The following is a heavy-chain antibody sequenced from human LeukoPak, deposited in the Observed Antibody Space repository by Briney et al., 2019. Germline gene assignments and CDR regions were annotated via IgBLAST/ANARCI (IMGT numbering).Heavy chain of an antibody. CDR1: GCTFTGYY. D-gene: IGHD3-10*01. J-gene: IGHJ3*02. V-gene: IGHV1-2*02. CDR2: INPNSGGT. Sequence: EASVKVSCKASGCTFTGYYMHWVRQAPGQGLEWMGWINPNSGGTNYAQKFQGRVTMTRDTSISTAYMELSRLRSDDTAVYYCARERLLWFGVNDAFDIWGQGTMVTVSS. CDR3: ARERLLWFGVNDAFDI.